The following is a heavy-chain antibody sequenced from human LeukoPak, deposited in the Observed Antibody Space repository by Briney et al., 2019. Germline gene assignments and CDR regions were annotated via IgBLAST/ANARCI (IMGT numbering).Heavy chain of an antibody. J-gene: IGHJ4*02. CDR1: GDSISSSTYY. V-gene: IGHV4-39*07. CDR2: IYYSGST. Sequence: PSETLSLTCTVSGDSISSSTYYWGWIRQPPGKGLEWIGSIYYSGSTTYNPSLQSRVTISIDTSKNQFSLKLSSVTAADTAVFYCARDHLGANDNWGPGTLVTVSS. D-gene: IGHD1-26*01. CDR3: ARDHLGANDN.